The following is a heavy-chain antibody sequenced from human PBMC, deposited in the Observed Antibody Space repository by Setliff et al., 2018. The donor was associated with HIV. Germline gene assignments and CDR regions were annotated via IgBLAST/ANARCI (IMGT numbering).Heavy chain of an antibody. CDR2: FSTRGRN. D-gene: IGHD3-10*01. CDR1: DYSISSDYY. CDR3: ASTTYGVSGSYPAHALDT. J-gene: IGHJ3*02. Sequence: SETLSLTCAVSDYSISSDYYGGWIRQPAGKGLETIGSFSTRGRNYKNASLNSRVTISVDRSKNQFSMKLTSVTAADTAIYYCASTTYGVSGSYPAHALDTWGQGTMVTVSS. V-gene: IGHV4-38-2*01.